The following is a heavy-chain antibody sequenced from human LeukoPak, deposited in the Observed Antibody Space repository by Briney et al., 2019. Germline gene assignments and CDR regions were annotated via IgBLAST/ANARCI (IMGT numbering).Heavy chain of an antibody. Sequence: GGSLRLSCAASGITVSSNYMSWVCQAPGKGLEWVSVIYSGGDTYYADSAKGRFTISRDNSKNTLYLQMNSLRAEDTAVYYCARYNFYGGTPFDCWGQGTLVTVSS. CDR3: ARYNFYGGTPFDC. V-gene: IGHV3-66*01. D-gene: IGHD4-23*01. CDR2: IYSGGDT. CDR1: GITVSSNY. J-gene: IGHJ4*02.